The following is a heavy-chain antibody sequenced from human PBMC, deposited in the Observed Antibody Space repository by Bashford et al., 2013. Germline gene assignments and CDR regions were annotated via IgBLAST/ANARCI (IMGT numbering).Heavy chain of an antibody. CDR3: AKSILNNGNGVDV. CDR2: ISGNGDYI. D-gene: IGHD1/OR15-1a*01. V-gene: IGHV3-23*01. CDR1: GFTFSSFS. Sequence: GGSLRLSCAASGFTFSSFSMNWVRRSPGKGLEWVSSISGNGDYIFYEYSLKGRFAVSRDNSKNTLFLQMNSLRAEDTAIYYCAKSILNNGNGVDVWGQGTTVTVSS. J-gene: IGHJ6*02.